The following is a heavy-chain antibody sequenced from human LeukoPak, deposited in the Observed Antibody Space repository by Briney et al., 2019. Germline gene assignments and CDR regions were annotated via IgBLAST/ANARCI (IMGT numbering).Heavy chain of an antibody. CDR1: GFTFNNYG. V-gene: IGHV3-23*01. CDR2: ISGGAST. Sequence: GGSLRLSCAASGFTFNNYGMTWVRQAPGKGLEWVSAISGGASTYYADSVKGRFTISRDNPKNALYLQMNSLRPEDTAVYYCAREREPVTTEFDYWGQGTLVTVSS. D-gene: IGHD4-17*01. CDR3: AREREPVTTEFDY. J-gene: IGHJ4*02.